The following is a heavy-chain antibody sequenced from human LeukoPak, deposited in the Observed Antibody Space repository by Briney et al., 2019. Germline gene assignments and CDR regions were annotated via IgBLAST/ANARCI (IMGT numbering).Heavy chain of an antibody. CDR1: GGTFSSYA. D-gene: IGHD6-13*01. V-gene: IGHV1-69*13. CDR3: ASRSPGYSSSWYDLMAY. Sequence: SVKVSCKASGGTFSSYAISWVRQAPGQGLEWMGGIIPIVGTANYAQKFQGRVTITADESTSTAYMELSSLRSEDTAVYYCASRSPGYSSSWYDLMAYWGQGTLVTVSS. J-gene: IGHJ4*02. CDR2: IIPIVGTA.